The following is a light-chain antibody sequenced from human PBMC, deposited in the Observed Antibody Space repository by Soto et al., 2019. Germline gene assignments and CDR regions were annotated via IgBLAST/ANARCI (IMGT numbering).Light chain of an antibody. CDR3: QQYYSTPWT. CDR1: QGVLYSSNNKNY. J-gene: IGKJ1*01. CDR2: WAS. Sequence: DIGMTQSPDSLSVSLGERAAINRKSSQGVLYSSNNKNYLAWYQQKPGQPPKLLIYWASARESGVPDRFSGSGSGTDFTLTISSLQAEDVAVYYCQQYYSTPWTFGQGTKVDIK. V-gene: IGKV4-1*01.